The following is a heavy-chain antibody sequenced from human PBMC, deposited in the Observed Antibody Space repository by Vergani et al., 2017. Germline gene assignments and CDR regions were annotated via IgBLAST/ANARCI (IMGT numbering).Heavy chain of an antibody. J-gene: IGHJ1*01. CDR3: TRHGRSGWAGYFQH. CDR1: GVSIGSNIYY. V-gene: IGHV4-39*01. CDR2: IYYTGTT. Sequence: QLQLQESGPGLVKPSETLSLTCTVSGVSIGSNIYYWGWIRQPPGKGLEWIGTIYYTGTTYYTEAHKSRLTISVDTSKNQFSLNLTSVTAADTAVYYCTRHGRSGWAGYFQHWGQGTLVTASS. D-gene: IGHD6-19*01.